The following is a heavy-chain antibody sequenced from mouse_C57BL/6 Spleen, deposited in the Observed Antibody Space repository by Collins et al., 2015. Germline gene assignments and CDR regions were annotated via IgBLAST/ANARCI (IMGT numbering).Heavy chain of an antibody. CDR2: INTYTGEP. D-gene: IGHD2-3*01. J-gene: IGHJ3*01. Sequence: QIQLVQSGPELKKPGETVKISCKASGYTFTNYGMNWVKQAPGKGLKWMGWINTYTGEPTYADDFKGRFAFSLETSASTAYLQINNLKNEDMATYFCARVYDGYYDVWFAYWGQGDSGHCLC. CDR3: ARVYDGYYDVWFAY. CDR1: GYTFTNYG. V-gene: IGHV9-1*02.